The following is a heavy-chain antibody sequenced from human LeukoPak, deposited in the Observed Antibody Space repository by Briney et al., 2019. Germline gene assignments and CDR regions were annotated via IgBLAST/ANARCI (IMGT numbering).Heavy chain of an antibody. CDR1: GFNFAGLW. D-gene: IGHD6-13*01. J-gene: IGHJ4*02. V-gene: IGHV3-7*03. Sequence: GGSLRLSCAAAGFNFAGLWMTWIRQAPGRGPELVANINLAGSETYYLDSVKGRFTISRDNSKNTLYLQMNSLRAEDTAVYYCTKDEPGSSWFNWGQGTLVTVSS. CDR3: TKDEPGSSWFN. CDR2: INLAGSET.